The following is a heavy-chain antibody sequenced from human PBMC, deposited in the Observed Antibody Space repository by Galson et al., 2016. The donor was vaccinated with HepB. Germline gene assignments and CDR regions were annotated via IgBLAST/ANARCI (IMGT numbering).Heavy chain of an antibody. J-gene: IGHJ6*02. CDR1: GFSFSRYG. D-gene: IGHD3-3*01. V-gene: IGHV3-33*01. CDR3: ARDHDGGITIFGVVIDYYYYGMDV. Sequence: SLRLSCAASGFSFSRYGMHWVRQAPGKGLEWVALIWYDGSNEYYADSVKGRFAISRDNSKKTLYLQMNSLRAEDTAVYYCARDHDGGITIFGVVIDYYYYGMDVWGQGATVTVSS. CDR2: IWYDGSNE.